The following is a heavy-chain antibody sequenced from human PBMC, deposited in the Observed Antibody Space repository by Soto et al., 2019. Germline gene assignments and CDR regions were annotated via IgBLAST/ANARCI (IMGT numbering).Heavy chain of an antibody. J-gene: IGHJ3*01. CDR2: ISTSGDST. CDR1: GFTFSTFT. CDR3: TRDGVPL. V-gene: IGHV3-21*01. D-gene: IGHD3-3*01. Sequence: GGSLRLSCAASGFTFSTFTLHWVRQGPGNGLEWVSSISTSGDSTYYEDSVRGRFTISRHNAGASLFLQMDSLRADDTAMYYCTRDGVPLSAQGLMVTV.